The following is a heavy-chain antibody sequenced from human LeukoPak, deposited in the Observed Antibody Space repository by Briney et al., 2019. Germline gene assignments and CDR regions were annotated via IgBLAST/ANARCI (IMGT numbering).Heavy chain of an antibody. Sequence: GASLKLSCKASGGTFSSYAISWERQAPGQGLEWMGRIIPIFGIANYAQKFQGRVTITADKSTSTAYMELSSLRSEDTAVYYCASVSINGPTTDYYYYGMDVWGQGTTVTVSS. CDR2: IIPIFGIA. J-gene: IGHJ6*02. D-gene: IGHD2/OR15-2a*01. CDR3: ASVSINGPTTDYYYYGMDV. V-gene: IGHV1-69*04. CDR1: GGTFSSYA.